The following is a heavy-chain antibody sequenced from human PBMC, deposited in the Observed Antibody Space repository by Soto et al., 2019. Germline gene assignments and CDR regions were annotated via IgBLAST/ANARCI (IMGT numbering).Heavy chain of an antibody. Sequence: ASVKVSCKASGYTFTSYGISWVRQAPGQGLEWMGWISAYNGNTNYAQKLQGRVTMTTDTSTSTAYMELRSLRSDDTAVYYCARDHGIPSWGLFMNWFDPWGQGTLVTVSS. CDR3: ARDHGIPSWGLFMNWFDP. CDR2: ISAYNGNT. V-gene: IGHV1-18*04. D-gene: IGHD7-27*01. CDR1: GYTFTSYG. J-gene: IGHJ5*02.